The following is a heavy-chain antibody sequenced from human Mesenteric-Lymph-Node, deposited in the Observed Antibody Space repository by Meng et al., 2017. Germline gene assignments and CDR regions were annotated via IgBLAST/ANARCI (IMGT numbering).Heavy chain of an antibody. V-gene: IGHV1-18*01. D-gene: IGHD4-11*01. CDR1: GYTFTRHG. Sequence: QVQLVQAGAEVKKPGASVKVSCKTSGYTFTRHGITWVRQAPGQGLEWMGWISGYNGDTNYAQKFQGRVSMTTDTSTSTAYMELRSLISDDTAVYYCAKDYYSDYVYDYWGQGTLVTVSS. J-gene: IGHJ4*02. CDR2: ISGYNGDT. CDR3: AKDYYSDYVYDY.